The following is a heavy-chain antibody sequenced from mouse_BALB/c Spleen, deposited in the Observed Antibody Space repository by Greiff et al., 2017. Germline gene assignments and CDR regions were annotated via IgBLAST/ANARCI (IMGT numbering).Heavy chain of an antibody. CDR2: IWSGGST. V-gene: IGHV2-2*02. J-gene: IGHJ4*01. D-gene: IGHD1-1*01. CDR1: GFSLTSYG. Sequence: QVQLKESGPGLVQPSQSLSITCTVSGFSLTSYGVHWVRQSPGKGLEWLGVIWSGGSTDYNAAFISRLSISKDNSKSQVFFKMNSLQANDTAIYYCARKRYYGSREAMDYWGQGTSVTVSS. CDR3: ARKRYYGSREAMDY.